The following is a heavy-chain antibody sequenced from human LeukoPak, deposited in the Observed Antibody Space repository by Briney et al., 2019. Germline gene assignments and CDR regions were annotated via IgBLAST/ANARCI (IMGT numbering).Heavy chain of an antibody. Sequence: GGPLRLSCAASGFTFSSYWMHWVRQAPGKGLVWVSRIDSDGSSTSYADSVKGRFTISRDNAKNTLYLQMNSLRAEDTAVYYCAIPRYLGYDFDYWGQGTLVTVSS. V-gene: IGHV3-74*01. CDR1: GFTFSSYW. D-gene: IGHD5-12*01. CDR2: IDSDGSST. J-gene: IGHJ4*02. CDR3: AIPRYLGYDFDY.